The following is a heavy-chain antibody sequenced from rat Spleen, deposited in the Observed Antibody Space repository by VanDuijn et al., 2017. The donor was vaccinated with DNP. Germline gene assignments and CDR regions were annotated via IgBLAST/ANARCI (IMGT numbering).Heavy chain of an antibody. D-gene: IGHD1-10*01. Sequence: EVQLVESGGGLVQPGRSLKLSCAASGFTFSDYAMAWVRQAPKKGLEWVATISYDGSRTYYRDSVKGRFTISRDNAKSTLYLQMDSLRSEDTATYYCARHGGTTTAMDAWGQGTSVTVSS. CDR1: GFTFSDYA. CDR3: ARHGGTTTAMDA. CDR2: ISYDGSRT. V-gene: IGHV5-17*01. J-gene: IGHJ4*01.